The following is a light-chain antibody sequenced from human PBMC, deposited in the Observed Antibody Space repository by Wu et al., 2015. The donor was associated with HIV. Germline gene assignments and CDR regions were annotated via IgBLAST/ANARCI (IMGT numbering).Light chain of an antibody. J-gene: IGKJ3*01. CDR3: QQYYTYPL. V-gene: IGKV1-8*01. CDR1: QGINTY. CDR2: TAS. Sequence: IRMTQSPASLSASTGDRVTITCRASQGINTYLAWYQQKPGKAPKLLISTASTLQSGVPSRFSGSGSGTDFTLTISCLQSEDFATYYCQQYYTYPLFGPGTRVDSK.